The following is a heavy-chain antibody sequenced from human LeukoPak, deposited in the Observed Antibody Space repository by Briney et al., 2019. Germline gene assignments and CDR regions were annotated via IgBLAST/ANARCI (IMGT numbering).Heavy chain of an antibody. J-gene: IGHJ4*02. Sequence: SETLSLTCGVSGGSINSRNWWSWVRQPPGKGLEWIGEIYHTGTTNYNPSLKSRVTTSVDKSKNQFSLKLSSVTAADTAVYYCARGERRATSLDYWGQGTLVTVSS. V-gene: IGHV4-4*02. CDR2: IYHTGTT. CDR1: GGSINSRNW. CDR3: ARGERRATSLDY. D-gene: IGHD1-26*01.